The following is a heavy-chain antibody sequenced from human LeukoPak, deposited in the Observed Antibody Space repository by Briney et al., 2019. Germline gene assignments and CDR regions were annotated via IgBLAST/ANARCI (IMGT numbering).Heavy chain of an antibody. CDR3: ASGFLGGYMDV. CDR1: GYTFTSYY. CDR2: INPSGGST. V-gene: IGHV1-46*01. Sequence: ASVKVSCKASGYTFTSYYMHWVRQAPGQGLEWMGIINPSGGSTSHAQKFQGRVTMTRDMSTSTVYMELSSLRSEDTAVYYCASGFLGGYMDVWGKGTTVTVSS. D-gene: IGHD3-16*01. J-gene: IGHJ6*03.